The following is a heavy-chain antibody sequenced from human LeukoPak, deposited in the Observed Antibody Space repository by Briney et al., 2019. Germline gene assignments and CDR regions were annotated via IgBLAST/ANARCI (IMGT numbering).Heavy chain of an antibody. J-gene: IGHJ4*02. CDR3: ASEGEFGYGYFY. D-gene: IGHD5-18*01. V-gene: IGHV3-7*01. Sequence: QSGGSLRLSCAASGFTFSNYWMSWVRQAPGKGLEWVANIKQDGSEKNYVDSVKGRFTISRDNAKNSLYLQMNSLRAEDTAVYYCASEGEFGYGYFYWGQGTLVTVSS. CDR1: GFTFSNYW. CDR2: IKQDGSEK.